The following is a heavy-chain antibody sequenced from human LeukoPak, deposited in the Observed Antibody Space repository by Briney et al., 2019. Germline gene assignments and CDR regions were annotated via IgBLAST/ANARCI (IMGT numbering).Heavy chain of an antibody. V-gene: IGHV3-23*01. J-gene: IGHJ4*02. CDR2: ISGSGGST. D-gene: IGHD5-24*01. Sequence: GGALRLSCAASGFTFSGQTMSWVRQAPGKGLEWVSAISGSGGSTYYADSVKGRFTISRDNSNNTLYLQMNSLRAEDTAVYYCAKAGELGMATITFTDYWGQGTLVTVSS. CDR1: GFTFSGQT. CDR3: AKAGELGMATITFTDY.